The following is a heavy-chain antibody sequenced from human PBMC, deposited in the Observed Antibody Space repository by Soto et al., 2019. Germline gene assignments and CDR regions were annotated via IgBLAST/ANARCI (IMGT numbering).Heavy chain of an antibody. V-gene: IGHV4-4*02. CDR1: SGSISSSNW. J-gene: IGHJ3*02. Sequence: QVQLQESGPGLVKPSGTLSLTCAVSSGSISSSNWWSWVRQPPGKGLEWIGEIYHSGSTNYNPSLKSRVTISVDKSKNQFSLKLSSVTAADTAVYYCARAQDFWSGYKAFDIWGQGTMVTVSS. CDR3: ARAQDFWSGYKAFDI. CDR2: IYHSGST. D-gene: IGHD3-3*01.